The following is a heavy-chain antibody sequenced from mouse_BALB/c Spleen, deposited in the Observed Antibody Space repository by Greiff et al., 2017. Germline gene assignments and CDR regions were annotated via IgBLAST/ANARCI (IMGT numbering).Heavy chain of an antibody. CDR3: TRAITTASWFAY. CDR1: GYTFTSYY. D-gene: IGHD1-2*01. Sequence: VKLVESGAELVKPGASVKLSCKASGYTFTSYYMYWVKQRPGQGLEWIGEINPSNGGTNFNEKFKSKATLTVDKSSSTAYMQLSSLTSEDSAVYYCTRAITTASWFAYWGQGTLVTVSA. CDR2: INPSNGGT. J-gene: IGHJ3*01. V-gene: IGHV1S81*02.